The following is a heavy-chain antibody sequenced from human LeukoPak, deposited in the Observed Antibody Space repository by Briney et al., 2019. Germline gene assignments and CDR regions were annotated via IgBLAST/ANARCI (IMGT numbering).Heavy chain of an antibody. CDR2: ISGSGGST. V-gene: IGHV3-23*01. Sequence: PSETLSLTCAVYGGSFSGYYWSWVRQAPGKGLEWVSAISGSGGSTYYADSVKGRFTISRDNSKNTLYLQMNSLRAEDTAVYYCAKDRSPDEAAAAYFDYWGQGTLVTVSS. CDR3: AKDRSPDEAAAAYFDY. J-gene: IGHJ4*02. D-gene: IGHD6-13*01. CDR1: GGSFSGYY.